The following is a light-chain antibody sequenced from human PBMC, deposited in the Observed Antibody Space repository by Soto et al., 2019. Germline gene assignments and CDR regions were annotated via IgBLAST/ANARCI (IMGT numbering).Light chain of an antibody. CDR1: QSFSTSY. CDR2: GAS. V-gene: IGKV3-20*01. J-gene: IGKJ1*01. Sequence: EIALTQSPGTLSLSPGERATLSCRASQSFSTSYLAWYQQRPGQSPRLLIYGASSRATGTPHRFSGSGSGTDFTLTISRLEPEDFAVYYCQQYVSSPRTFGQGTKVDIK. CDR3: QQYVSSPRT.